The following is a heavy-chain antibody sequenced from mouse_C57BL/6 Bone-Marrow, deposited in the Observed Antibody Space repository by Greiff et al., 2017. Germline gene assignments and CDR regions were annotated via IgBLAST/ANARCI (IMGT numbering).Heavy chain of an antibody. CDR2: IWSGGST. D-gene: IGHD2-4*01. CDR1: GFSLTSYG. J-gene: IGHJ4*01. V-gene: IGHV2-2*01. Sequence: VKLQESGPGLVQPSQSLSITCTVSGFSLTSYGVHWVRQSPGKGLEWLGVIWSGGSTDYHAAFISSLCISKDNSKSQVFFKMNSLQADDTAIYYCAGYDYDGYAKDKWGQGTSVTCSS. CDR3: AGYDYDGYAKDK.